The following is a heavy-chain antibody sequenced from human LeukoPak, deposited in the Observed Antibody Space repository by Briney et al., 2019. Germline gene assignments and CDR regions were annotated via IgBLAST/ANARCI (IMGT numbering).Heavy chain of an antibody. CDR2: INHSGST. Sequence: PSETLSLTCAVYGGSFSGYYWSWIRQSPGKGLEWIGEINHSGSTNYNPSLKSRVTIPVDTSKNQLSLKLNSVTAADTAVYYCARVRGNWYFDYWGQGILVAVSS. CDR1: GGSFSGYY. D-gene: IGHD1-20*01. V-gene: IGHV4-34*01. CDR3: ARVRGNWYFDY. J-gene: IGHJ4*02.